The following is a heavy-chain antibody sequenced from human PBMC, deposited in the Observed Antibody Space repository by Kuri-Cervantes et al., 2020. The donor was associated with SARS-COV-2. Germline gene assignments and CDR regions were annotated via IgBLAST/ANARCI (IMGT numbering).Heavy chain of an antibody. D-gene: IGHD2-15*01. J-gene: IGHJ4*02. CDR1: GFTFDDYA. V-gene: IGHV3-53*04. Sequence: GGSLRLSCAASGFTFDDYAMHWVRQAPGKGLEWVSVIYSGGSTYYADSVKGRFTISRHNSKNTLYLQMNSLRAEDTAVYYCARRGSGHDYWGQGTLVTVSS. CDR3: ARRGSGHDY. CDR2: IYSGGST.